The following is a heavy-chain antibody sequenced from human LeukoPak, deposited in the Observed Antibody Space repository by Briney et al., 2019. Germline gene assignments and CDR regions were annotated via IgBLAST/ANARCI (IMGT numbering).Heavy chain of an antibody. V-gene: IGHV4-34*01. CDR2: INHSGST. D-gene: IGHD3-16*02. CDR3: SYDYVWGTYRRPGDY. J-gene: IGHJ4*02. Sequence: SETLSLTCAVYGVSFSGYYWSWIRQPPGKGLEWIGEINHSGSTNYNPSLKSRVTISVDTSKNQFSLKLSSVTAADAAVYYCSYDYVWGTYRRPGDYWGQGTLVTVSS. CDR1: GVSFSGYY.